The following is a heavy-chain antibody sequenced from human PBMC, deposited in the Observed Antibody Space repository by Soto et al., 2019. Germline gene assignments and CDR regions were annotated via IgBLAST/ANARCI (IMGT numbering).Heavy chain of an antibody. CDR2: INRSGST. D-gene: IGHD2-8*01. CDR3: ARSAVLMVYAIQGYHLNWFDP. CDR1: GGSFSGYY. Sequence: ASETLSLTCAVYGGSFSGYYWSWIRQPPGKGLEWIGEINRSGSTNYNPSLKSRVTISVDTSKNQFSLKLSSVTAADTAVYYCARSAVLMVYAIQGYHLNWFDPWGQGTLVTVSS. V-gene: IGHV4-34*01. J-gene: IGHJ5*02.